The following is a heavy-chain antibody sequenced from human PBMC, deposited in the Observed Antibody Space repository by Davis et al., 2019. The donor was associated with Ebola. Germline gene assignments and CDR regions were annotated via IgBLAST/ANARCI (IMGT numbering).Heavy chain of an antibody. Sequence: ASVKVSCKASGYTFTSYDINWVRKASGQRHEWMGWMNPNTGNTGLEQKFQGRLTMTRDTSISTAYMELSSLRSEDTAVYYCASCRGDCGGAFDIWGQGTMVTVSS. V-gene: IGHV1-8*01. J-gene: IGHJ3*02. CDR3: ASCRGDCGGAFDI. CDR1: GYTFTSYD. D-gene: IGHD2-21*02. CDR2: MNPNTGNT.